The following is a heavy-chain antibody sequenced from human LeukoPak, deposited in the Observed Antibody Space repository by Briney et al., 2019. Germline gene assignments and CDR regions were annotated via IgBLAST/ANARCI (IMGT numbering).Heavy chain of an antibody. Sequence: GGSLRLSCTASGFTFSSCGMHWVRQAPGQGLEWVAVIWSDGSKKHHADSVKGRFTISRDNTKNMLYLQMNSLRAEDTALYYCVRVGTDSIGSYPDYWGQGTLVTVTS. J-gene: IGHJ4*02. CDR1: GFTFSSCG. CDR2: IWSDGSKK. V-gene: IGHV3-33*01. CDR3: VRVGTDSIGSYPDY. D-gene: IGHD3-22*01.